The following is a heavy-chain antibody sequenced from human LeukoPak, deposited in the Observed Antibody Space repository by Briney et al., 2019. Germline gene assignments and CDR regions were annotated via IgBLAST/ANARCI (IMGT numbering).Heavy chain of an antibody. D-gene: IGHD6-6*01. V-gene: IGHV4-34*10. CDR3: ARDFGSSSWGWFDP. Sequence: PSETLSLTCAVYGGSFSGYYWSWTRQPPGKGLEWIGSIYYTGKTYYNASLKSRISISLETSKNQFSLMLNSVTAADTAMYYCARDFGSSSWGWFDPWGQGTMVIVSS. J-gene: IGHJ5*02. CDR2: IYYTGKT. CDR1: GGSFSGYY.